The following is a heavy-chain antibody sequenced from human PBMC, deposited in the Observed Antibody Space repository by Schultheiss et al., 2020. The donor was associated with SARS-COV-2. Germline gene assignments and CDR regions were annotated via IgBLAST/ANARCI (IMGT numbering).Heavy chain of an antibody. CDR3: ARGYGSSWYGFDY. Sequence: SETLSLTCTVSGGSLTSHYWTWIRQSPGKGLEWIGYIYYSGSTNYNPSLKSRVTISVDTSKNQFSLKLSSVTAADTAVYYCARGYGSSWYGFDYWGQGTLVTVSS. V-gene: IGHV4-59*11. CDR1: GGSLTSHY. D-gene: IGHD6-13*01. J-gene: IGHJ4*02. CDR2: IYYSGST.